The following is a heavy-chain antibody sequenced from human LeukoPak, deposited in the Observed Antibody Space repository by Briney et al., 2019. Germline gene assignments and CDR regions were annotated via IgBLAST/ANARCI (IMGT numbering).Heavy chain of an antibody. D-gene: IGHD6-13*01. J-gene: IGHJ5*02. Sequence: GGSLRLSCAASGFTFSSYSMNWVRQAPGKGLEWVSSISGSSSYIYYADSVKGRFTISRDNAKNSLYLQMNSLRAEDTAVYYCAKDSRATASTGSWFDPWGQGTLVTVSS. V-gene: IGHV3-21*01. CDR3: AKDSRATASTGSWFDP. CDR2: ISGSSSYI. CDR1: GFTFSSYS.